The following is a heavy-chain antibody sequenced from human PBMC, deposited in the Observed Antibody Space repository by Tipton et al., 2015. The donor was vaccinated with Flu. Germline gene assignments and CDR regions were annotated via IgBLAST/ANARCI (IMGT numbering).Heavy chain of an antibody. J-gene: IGHJ4*02. D-gene: IGHD6-13*01. Sequence: TLSPTCTVSGGSISSTSYYWGWIRQPPGKGLEWIGSIYYSGSTYYNPSLKSRVTISVDTPKNQFSLKLSSVTAADTAAYYCARARWAAAGTEYYFDYWGQGTLVTVSS. CDR1: GGSISSTSYY. CDR2: IYYSGST. CDR3: ARARWAAAGTEYYFDY. V-gene: IGHV4-39*07.